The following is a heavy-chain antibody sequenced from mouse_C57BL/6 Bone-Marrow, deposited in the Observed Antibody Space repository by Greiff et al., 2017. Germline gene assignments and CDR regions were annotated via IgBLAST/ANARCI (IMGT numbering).Heavy chain of an antibody. D-gene: IGHD2-4*01. Sequence: QVQLQQPGAELVKPGASVKLSCKASGYTFTSYWMHWVKQRPGQGLEWIGMIHPNSGSTNYNEKFKSKATLTVDKSSSTAYMQLSSLTSEDSAVYYCARDYDYDGLCAYWGQGTLVTVSA. V-gene: IGHV1-64*01. J-gene: IGHJ3*01. CDR1: GYTFTSYW. CDR3: ARDYDYDGLCAY. CDR2: IHPNSGST.